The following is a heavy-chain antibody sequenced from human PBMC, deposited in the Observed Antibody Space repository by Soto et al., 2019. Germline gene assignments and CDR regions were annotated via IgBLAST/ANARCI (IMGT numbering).Heavy chain of an antibody. CDR2: INAGNGNT. D-gene: IGHD1-26*01. V-gene: IGHV1-3*01. Sequence: ASVKVSFKASGYTFTSYAMHWVRQAPGQRLEWMGWINAGNGNTKYSQKFQGRVTITRDTSASTAYMELSSLRSEDTAVYYCASPSGVWSYEIDYWGQGTLVTVSS. CDR3: ASPSGVWSYEIDY. CDR1: GYTFTSYA. J-gene: IGHJ4*02.